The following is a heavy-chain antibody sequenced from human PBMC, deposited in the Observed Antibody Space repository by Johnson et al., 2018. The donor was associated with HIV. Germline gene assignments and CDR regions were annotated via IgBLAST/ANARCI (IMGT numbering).Heavy chain of an antibody. CDR2: ISYDGSDK. CDR1: DFTLSSYA. Sequence: QVQLVESGGAVVQPGGSLRLSCAASDFTLSSYAMHWVPQAPGQGLEWVAVISYDGSDKDYADSVKGRFTISRDSSKNTLYLQMNSLRAEDTAVYFCAKVHIAARWSDAFDIWGQGTMVTVSS. J-gene: IGHJ3*02. D-gene: IGHD6-6*01. CDR3: AKVHIAARWSDAFDI. V-gene: IGHV3-30*14.